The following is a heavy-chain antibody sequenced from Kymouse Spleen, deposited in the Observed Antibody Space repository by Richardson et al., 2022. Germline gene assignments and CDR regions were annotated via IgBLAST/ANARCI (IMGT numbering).Heavy chain of an antibody. CDR2: ISSSSSTI. CDR3: ARERDCSSTSCYNYFDY. Sequence: EVQLVESGGGLVQPGGSLRLSCAASGFTFSSYSMNWVRQAPGKGLEWVSYISSSSSTIYYADSVKGRFTISRDNAKNSLYLQMNSLRDEDTAVYYCARERDCSSTSCYNYFDYWGQGTLVTVSS. CDR1: GFTFSSYS. J-gene: IGHJ4*02. V-gene: IGHV3-48*02. D-gene: IGHD2-2*02.